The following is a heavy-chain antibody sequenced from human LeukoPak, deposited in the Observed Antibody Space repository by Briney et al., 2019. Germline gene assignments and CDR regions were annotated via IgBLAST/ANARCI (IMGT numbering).Heavy chain of an antibody. CDR3: AKGSYGDYVVVGYYFDY. D-gene: IGHD4-17*01. CDR2: IGGSGGST. CDR1: GFTFSSYA. V-gene: IGHV3-23*01. J-gene: IGHJ4*02. Sequence: TGGSLRLSCAASGFTFSSYAMSWVRQAPGKGLEWVSAIGGSGGSTYYADSVKGRFTISRDNSKNTLYLQMNSLRAEDTAVYYCAKGSYGDYVVVGYYFDYWGQGTLVTVSS.